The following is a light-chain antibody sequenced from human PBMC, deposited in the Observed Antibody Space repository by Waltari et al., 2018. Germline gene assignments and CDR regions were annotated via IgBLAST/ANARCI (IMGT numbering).Light chain of an antibody. V-gene: IGKV3-15*01. CDR2: GAS. CDR3: QQYDNWPWT. J-gene: IGKJ1*01. Sequence: EIVITQSPATLSVSPGERATLSWRARQSVNSHLAWYQQKPGQAPRLLIYGASTWATGIPARFSGSGSRKEFPLTISSLQAEDFAVYCCQQYDNWPWTFGQGTKVEIK. CDR1: QSVNSH.